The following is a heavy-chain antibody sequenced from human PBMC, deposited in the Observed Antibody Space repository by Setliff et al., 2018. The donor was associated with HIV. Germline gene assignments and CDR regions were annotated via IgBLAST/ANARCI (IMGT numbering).Heavy chain of an antibody. Sequence: SETLSLTCTVSGASISSDSWSWIRQPPGKGLQWIGFIYNTETTNYNPSLKSRVTISLDTSKNQFSLKLTSLTAADTAVYYCARGGTSSNWFDPWGQGTLVTVSS. J-gene: IGHJ5*02. D-gene: IGHD2-2*01. CDR1: GASISSDS. CDR3: ARGGTSSNWFDP. V-gene: IGHV4-59*01. CDR2: IYNTETT.